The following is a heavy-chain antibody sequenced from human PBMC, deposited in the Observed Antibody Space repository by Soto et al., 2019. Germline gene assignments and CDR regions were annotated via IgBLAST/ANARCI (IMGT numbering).Heavy chain of an antibody. J-gene: IGHJ5*01. CDR3: ARGYSGYVRNWFDS. CDR1: GGSISSYY. D-gene: IGHD5-12*01. Sequence: SETLSLTCTVSGGSISSYYWSWIRQPPGKGLEWIGYIYYSGSTNYNPSLKSRVTISVDTSKNQFSLKLSSVTAADTVVYYCARGYSGYVRNWFDSWGQGTRVTVSS. CDR2: IYYSGST. V-gene: IGHV4-59*01.